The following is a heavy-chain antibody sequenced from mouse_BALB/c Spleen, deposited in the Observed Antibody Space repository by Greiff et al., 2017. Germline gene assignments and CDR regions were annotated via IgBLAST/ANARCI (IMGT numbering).Heavy chain of an antibody. Sequence: ESGPGLVKPSQSLSLTCSVTGYSITSGYYWNWIRQFPGNKLEWMGYISYDGSNNYNPSLKNRISITRDTSKNQFFLKLNSVTTEDTATYYCARDLNYYGSSDDAMDYWGQGTSVTVSS. CDR3: ARDLNYYGSSDDAMDY. CDR1: GYSITSGYY. V-gene: IGHV3-6*02. D-gene: IGHD1-1*01. CDR2: ISYDGSN. J-gene: IGHJ4*01.